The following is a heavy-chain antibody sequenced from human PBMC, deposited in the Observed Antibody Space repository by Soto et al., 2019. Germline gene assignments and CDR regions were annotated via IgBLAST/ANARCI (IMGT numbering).Heavy chain of an antibody. CDR1: GGSIRSSSSY. Sequence: SETLSLTCTVSGGSIRSSSSYWGWVRQPPGKGLEWVGSIYYLGNTYYNPSLKSRVTISVDTSKNQFSLRLTSVTAADTAVYYCATHPPYGPLDHWGQGTLVTVSS. D-gene: IGHD4-17*01. CDR2: IYYLGNT. V-gene: IGHV4-39*01. J-gene: IGHJ4*02. CDR3: ATHPPYGPLDH.